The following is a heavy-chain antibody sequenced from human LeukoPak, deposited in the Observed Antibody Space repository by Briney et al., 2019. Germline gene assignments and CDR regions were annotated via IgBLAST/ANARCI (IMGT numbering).Heavy chain of an antibody. CDR2: ISAYNGNT. V-gene: IGHV1-18*01. Sequence: GASVKVSCKASGYSFTSYAMNWVRQAPGQGLEWMGWISAYNGNTNYAQKLQGRVTMTTDTSTSTAYMELRSLRSDDTAVYYCARGAMFLTPIVGAPYFDYWGQGTLVTVSS. CDR3: ARGAMFLTPIVGAPYFDY. D-gene: IGHD1-26*01. CDR1: GYSFTSYA. J-gene: IGHJ4*02.